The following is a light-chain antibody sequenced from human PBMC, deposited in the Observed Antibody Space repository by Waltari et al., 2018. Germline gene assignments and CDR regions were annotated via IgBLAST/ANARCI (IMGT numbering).Light chain of an antibody. CDR1: QDISSY. CDR2: AAS. V-gene: IGKV1-8*01. CDR3: QQYYDYPRT. Sequence: AIRMTQSPSSLSASTGDRVTFTCRASQDISSYLACYQQKPGKAPNLLIYAASTLQSGVPSRFSGSGSGTDFTLTISCLQSEDVATYYCQQYYDYPRTFGQGTKVEIK. J-gene: IGKJ1*01.